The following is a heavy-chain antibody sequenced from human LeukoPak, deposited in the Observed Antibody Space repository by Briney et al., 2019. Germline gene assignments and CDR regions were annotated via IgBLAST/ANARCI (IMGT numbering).Heavy chain of an antibody. J-gene: IGHJ4*02. CDR2: ISSSGTTI. CDR3: ARGIRQYAKSYFDY. V-gene: IGHV3-11*01. Sequence: PGGSLRLSCAASGFTFSDHYMSWIRQAPGKGLEWLSYISSSGTTIYYTDSVKGRFTISSDNAKNSLYLQMNSLRAEDTAVYYCARGIRQYAKSYFDYWGQGTLVTVSS. D-gene: IGHD4-11*01. CDR1: GFTFSDHY.